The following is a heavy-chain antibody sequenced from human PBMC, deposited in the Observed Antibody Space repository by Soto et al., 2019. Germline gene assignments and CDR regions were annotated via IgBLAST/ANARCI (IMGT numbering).Heavy chain of an antibody. CDR2: INPSGGST. D-gene: IGHD2-15*01. V-gene: IGHV1-46*03. CDR1: GYTFTSYY. J-gene: IGHJ4*02. Sequence: QVQLVQSGAEVKKPGASVKVSCKASGYTFTSYYMHWVRQAPGQGLEWMGIINPSGGSTSYAQKSQGRVTMTRDTSTGTVYRELISLRSEDTAVYYWARVYCSGGSCHSIDYWGQGTLVTVSS. CDR3: ARVYCSGGSCHSIDY.